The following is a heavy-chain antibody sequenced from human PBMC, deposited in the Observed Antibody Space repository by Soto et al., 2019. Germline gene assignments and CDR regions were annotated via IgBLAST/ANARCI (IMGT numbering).Heavy chain of an antibody. V-gene: IGHV3-66*01. CDR2: IYSGGST. D-gene: IGHD3-10*01. Sequence: EVQLVESGGGLVQPGGSLRLSCAASGFTVSSNYMSWVRQAPGKGLEWVSVIYSGGSTYYADSVKGRFTISRDNSKNTLYLQMNSLRAEDTAVYYCAIGSGSYYYYYCGMDVWGQGTTVTVSS. J-gene: IGHJ6*02. CDR3: AIGSGSYYYYYCGMDV. CDR1: GFTVSSNY.